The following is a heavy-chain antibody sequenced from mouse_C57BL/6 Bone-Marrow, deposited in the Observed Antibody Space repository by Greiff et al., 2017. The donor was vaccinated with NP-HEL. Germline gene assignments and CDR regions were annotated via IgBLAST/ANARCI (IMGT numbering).Heavy chain of an antibody. CDR3: ARTTVVADY. J-gene: IGHJ2*01. CDR2: IYPGDGDT. Sequence: QVQLQQSGPELVKPGASVKISCKASGYAFSSSWMNWVKQRPGKGLEWIGRIYPGDGDTNYNGKFKGKATLTADKSSSTAYMQLSSLTSEDSAVYFCARTTVVADYWGQGTTLTVSS. CDR1: GYAFSSSW. D-gene: IGHD1-1*01. V-gene: IGHV1-82*01.